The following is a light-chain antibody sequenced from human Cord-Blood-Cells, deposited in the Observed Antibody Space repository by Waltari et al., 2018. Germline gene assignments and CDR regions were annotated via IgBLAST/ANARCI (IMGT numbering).Light chain of an antibody. J-gene: IGKJ4*01. V-gene: IGKV1-33*01. CDR3: QQYVSSRQT. CDR1: QDISNY. CDR2: DAS. Sequence: DIQMTQSPSSLSASVGDRVTITCQASQDISNYLNWYQQKPGKAPKLLIYDASNLETGVPSRFSGSGSGTDFTFTISRLQPEDIATYYCQQYVSSRQTFGGGTKVEIK.